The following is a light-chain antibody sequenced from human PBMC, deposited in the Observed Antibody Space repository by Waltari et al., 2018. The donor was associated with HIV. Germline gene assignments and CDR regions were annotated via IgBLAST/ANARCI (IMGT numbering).Light chain of an antibody. J-gene: IGLJ2*01. Sequence: QSALTQPASVSGSPGQSITISCTGSSSDVGSYNLVSWYQQLPGKAPKLMIYEVTKRPSGVSDRFSGSKSGNTASLTISGLQAEDEADYYCSSYAGSYSVVFGGGTKLTVL. CDR1: SSDVGSYNL. CDR3: SSYAGSYSVV. V-gene: IGLV2-23*02. CDR2: EVT.